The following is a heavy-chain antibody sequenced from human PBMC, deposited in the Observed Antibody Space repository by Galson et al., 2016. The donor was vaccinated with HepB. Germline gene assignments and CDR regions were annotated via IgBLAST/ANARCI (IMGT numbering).Heavy chain of an antibody. CDR3: AEDGFTVKAFYYYGMDV. J-gene: IGHJ6*02. CDR1: GVIFSNHA. Sequence: SLRLSCAVSGVIFSNHAMHWVRQAPGQGLEWVAVTSSDGSNEYYVDSVKGRFAISRDNSKNTLYMQMNSLRVEDTAVYYCAEDGFTVKAFYYYGMDVWGQGTTVTVSS. V-gene: IGHV3-30*18. CDR2: TSSDGSNE. D-gene: IGHD3-10*01.